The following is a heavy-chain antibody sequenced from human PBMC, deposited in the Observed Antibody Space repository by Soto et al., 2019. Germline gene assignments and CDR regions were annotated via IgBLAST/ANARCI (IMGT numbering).Heavy chain of an antibody. V-gene: IGHV5-51*01. Sequence: EHRKLSCKGGGYSFTSSCIALVLQMPGKGLDCMGIIYPGDSDTRYSPSFQGQVTISADKSISTAYLQWSSLKASDTAMYYCARPKDGSGSCWFDPWGQGTLVTVSA. CDR3: ARPKDGSGSCWFDP. J-gene: IGHJ5*02. CDR1: GYSFTSSC. D-gene: IGHD3-10*01. CDR2: IYPGDSDT.